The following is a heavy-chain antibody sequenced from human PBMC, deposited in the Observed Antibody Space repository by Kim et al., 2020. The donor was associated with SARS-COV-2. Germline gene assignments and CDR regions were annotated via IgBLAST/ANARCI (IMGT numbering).Heavy chain of an antibody. CDR2: IYYSGST. CDR1: GGSISSYY. Sequence: SETLSLTCTVSGGSISSYYWSWIRQPPGKGLEWIGYIYYSGSTNYNPSLKSRVTISVDTSKNQFSLKLSSVTAADTAVYYCASQAVAGYDAFDIWGQGTMVTVSS. D-gene: IGHD6-19*01. J-gene: IGHJ3*02. CDR3: ASQAVAGYDAFDI. V-gene: IGHV4-59*01.